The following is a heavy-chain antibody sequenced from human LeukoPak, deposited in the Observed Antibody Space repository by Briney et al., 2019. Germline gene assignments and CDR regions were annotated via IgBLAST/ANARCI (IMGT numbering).Heavy chain of an antibody. CDR3: ASQRINLGELFVFDI. V-gene: IGHV5-51*01. Sequence: GESLKISCKGSGDSFNSNWIGWVRQMPGKGLEWMGIVYPGDSDTRYSPPFEGQVTISADKSTSTAYLQWSALKASDTAIYYCASQRINLGELFVFDIWGQGTMVAVSS. J-gene: IGHJ3*02. D-gene: IGHD3-16*01. CDR1: GDSFNSNW. CDR2: VYPGDSDT.